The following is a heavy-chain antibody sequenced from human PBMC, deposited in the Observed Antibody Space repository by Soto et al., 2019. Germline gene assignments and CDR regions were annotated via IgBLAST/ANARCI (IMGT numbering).Heavy chain of an antibody. D-gene: IGHD2-21*01. Sequence: EVQLVESGGGLVQPGESLRLSCAASGFTFDYYWMHWVRQAPGKGLVWVSRGHSGGTTTTYADAVKGRFTISRDNATKTVTRQRSSLRAEAAAASTCGTGARGGGARWGHGRMVSVYS. CDR1: GFTFDYYW. J-gene: IGHJ3*01. V-gene: IGHV3-74*01. CDR2: GHSGGTTT. CDR3: GTGARGGGAR.